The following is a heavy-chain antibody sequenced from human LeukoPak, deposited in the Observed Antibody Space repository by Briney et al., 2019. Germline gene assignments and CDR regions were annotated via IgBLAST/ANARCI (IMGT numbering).Heavy chain of an antibody. D-gene: IGHD3-22*01. CDR1: GFTFSSYA. V-gene: IGHV3-23*01. CDR2: ISGSGGST. Sequence: GGSLRLSCAASGFTFSSYAMSWVRQAPGKGLEWVSAISGSGGSTYYADSVKGRFTISRDNSKNTLYLQMNSLRADDTAVYYCASRTTYYYDSSGFSDYWGQGTLVTVSS. J-gene: IGHJ4*02. CDR3: ASRTTYYYDSSGFSDY.